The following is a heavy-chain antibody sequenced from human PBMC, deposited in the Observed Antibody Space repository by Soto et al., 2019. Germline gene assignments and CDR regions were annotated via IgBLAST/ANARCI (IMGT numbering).Heavy chain of an antibody. V-gene: IGHV1-46*01. CDR2: INPSGGST. Sequence: ASVKVSCKASGYTFTSYYMHWVRQAPGQGLEWMGIINPSGGSTSYAQKFQGRVTMTRDTSTSTVYMELSSLRSEDTAMYYCARVASSSHTYYYYYGMDVWGQGTTVTVSS. D-gene: IGHD6-6*01. CDR3: ARVASSSHTYYYYYGMDV. J-gene: IGHJ6*02. CDR1: GYTFTSYY.